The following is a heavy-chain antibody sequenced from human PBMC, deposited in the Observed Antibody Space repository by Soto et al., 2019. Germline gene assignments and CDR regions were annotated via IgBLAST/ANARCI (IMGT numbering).Heavy chain of an antibody. D-gene: IGHD5-18*01. CDR3: ARSDTPMVTGMDSFYI. V-gene: IGHV3-7*01. Sequence: GGSLRLSCAASGFTFSRYWMNWVRQAPGKGLEWVANIKQDGTEKNYVDSVKGRFTISRDNARKSLYLQMDSLRAEDTAVYFWARSDTPMVTGMDSFYIWGPRTKVTGSS. CDR2: IKQDGTEK. CDR1: GFTFSRYW. J-gene: IGHJ3*02.